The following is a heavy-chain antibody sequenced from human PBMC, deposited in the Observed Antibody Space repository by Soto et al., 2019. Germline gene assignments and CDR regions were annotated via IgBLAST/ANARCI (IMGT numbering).Heavy chain of an antibody. CDR3: ASPATYCSSTSCRFDY. V-gene: IGHV5-51*03. Sequence: EVQLVQSGAEVKKPGESLKISCKGSGYSFTSYWIGWVRQMPGKDLEWMGIIYPGDSDTRYSPSFQGQVTISADKSISTAYLQWSSLKASDTAMYYCASPATYCSSTSCRFDYWGQGTLVTVSS. CDR1: GYSFTSYW. CDR2: IYPGDSDT. D-gene: IGHD2-2*01. J-gene: IGHJ4*02.